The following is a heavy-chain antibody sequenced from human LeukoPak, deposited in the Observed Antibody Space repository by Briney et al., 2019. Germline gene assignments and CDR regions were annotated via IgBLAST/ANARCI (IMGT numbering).Heavy chain of an antibody. Sequence: GGSLRLSCAASGFTFSSYSMNWVRQAPGKGLEWVSSISSSSSYIYYADSVKGRFTISRDNAKNSLYLQMNSLRAEDTAVYYCARDSGGGRDPYYFDYWGQGTLVTVSS. D-gene: IGHD1-26*01. J-gene: IGHJ4*02. CDR3: ARDSGGGRDPYYFDY. V-gene: IGHV3-21*01. CDR2: ISSSSSYI. CDR1: GFTFSSYS.